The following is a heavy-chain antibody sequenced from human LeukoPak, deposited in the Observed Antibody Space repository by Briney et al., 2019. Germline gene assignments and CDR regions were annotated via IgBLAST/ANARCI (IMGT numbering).Heavy chain of an antibody. J-gene: IGHJ4*02. CDR3: ARSSGDY. CDR2: IYSSGNT. Sequence: SETLSLTCSVSGGSISDFYWSWIRQPAGKGLEWIGRIYSSGNTNYNPSLKSRVTMSLDASKNQFFLKLRSVTAADTAVYYCARSSGDYWGQGTLVTVSS. CDR1: GGSISDFY. D-gene: IGHD6-6*01. V-gene: IGHV4-4*07.